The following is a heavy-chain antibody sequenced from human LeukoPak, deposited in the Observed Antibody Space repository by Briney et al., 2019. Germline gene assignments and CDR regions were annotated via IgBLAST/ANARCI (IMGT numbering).Heavy chain of an antibody. CDR2: IKSKTDGGTT. D-gene: IGHD3-22*01. Sequence: PGGSLRLSCAASGFTFSNAWMSWVRQAPGKGLEWVGRIKSKTDGGTTDYAAPVKGRFTISRDDSKNTLYLQMNSPKTEDTAVYYCTTVSHDSSGYYSDYWGQGTLVTVSS. J-gene: IGHJ4*02. CDR1: GFTFSNAW. CDR3: TTVSHDSSGYYSDY. V-gene: IGHV3-15*01.